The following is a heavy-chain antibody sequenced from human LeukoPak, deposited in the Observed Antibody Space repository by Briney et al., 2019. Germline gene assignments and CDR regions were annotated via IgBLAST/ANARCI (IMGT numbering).Heavy chain of an antibody. J-gene: IGHJ4*02. CDR2: INNSGRT. V-gene: IGHV4-34*01. Sequence: SETLSLTCAVSGESLIGYFWTWIRQPPGKGLEWIGEINNSGRTSYNPPLKSRLSISVDMSKNQFSLRLTSVTAADTAVYYCARTSGFFDRIGSYQQNPYYFEYWGQGSLVTVSS. D-gene: IGHD3-22*01. CDR3: ARTSGFFDRIGSYQQNPYYFEY. CDR1: GESLIGYF.